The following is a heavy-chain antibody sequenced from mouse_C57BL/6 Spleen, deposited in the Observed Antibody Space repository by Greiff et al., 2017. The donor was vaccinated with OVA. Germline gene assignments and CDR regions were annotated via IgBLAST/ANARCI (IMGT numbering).Heavy chain of an antibody. CDR2: IDPEDGEP. CDR1: GFNIKDYY. Sequence: EVMLVESGAELVKPGASVKLSCTASGFNIKDYYMHWVKQRTEQGLEWIGRIDPEDGEPKYAPKFPGKATLTAYTSSNTAYLQLRRVTAEDTAVYYCAREGKRGDAMDYWGQGTSVTVSS. V-gene: IGHV14-2*01. CDR3: AREGKRGDAMDY. J-gene: IGHJ4*01.